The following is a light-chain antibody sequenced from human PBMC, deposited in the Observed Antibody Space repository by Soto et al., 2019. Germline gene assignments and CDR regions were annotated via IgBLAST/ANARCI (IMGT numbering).Light chain of an antibody. J-gene: IGKJ5*01. Sequence: EIQMTQSPSSVSASVGDRVTITCRASQGISTWSSWYQQKAGKAPNLLIYGASNLHSGVPSRFSCSGSGTNFTLTISSLQPEDFATYYRQQANSFPITFGQGTRLEIK. CDR1: QGISTW. CDR2: GAS. V-gene: IGKV1-12*01. CDR3: QQANSFPIT.